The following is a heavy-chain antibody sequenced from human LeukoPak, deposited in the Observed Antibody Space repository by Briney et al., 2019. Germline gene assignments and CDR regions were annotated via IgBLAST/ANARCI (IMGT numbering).Heavy chain of an antibody. CDR2: ISQDGSQR. V-gene: IGHV3-7*01. CDR3: SRDPDRRSDY. D-gene: IGHD1-14*01. Sequence: GGPLRLSCAASGFTFSSFLMTWARQAPGKGLEWVASISQDGSQRYNVDSAKGRFTISRDNAKNSLYLQMNSLRAEDTAMYYCSRDPDRRSDYWGQGTLVTVSS. J-gene: IGHJ4*02. CDR1: GFTFSSFL.